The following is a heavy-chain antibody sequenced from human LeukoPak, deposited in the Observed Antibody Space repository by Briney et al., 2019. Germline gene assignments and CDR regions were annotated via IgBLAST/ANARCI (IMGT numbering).Heavy chain of an antibody. CDR1: GFTFSNYA. V-gene: IGHV3-23*01. CDR3: AKDRGYMDSRLGFDY. D-gene: IGHD3-10*01. Sequence: GGSLRLSCAASGFTFSNYATSWVRQTPGKGLEWVSGINGGGGTTYYSDSVKGRFTISRDNSKNTLYLQMNSLRAEDTAVYYCAKDRGYMDSRLGFDYWGQGTLVTVSS. CDR2: INGGGGTT. J-gene: IGHJ4*02.